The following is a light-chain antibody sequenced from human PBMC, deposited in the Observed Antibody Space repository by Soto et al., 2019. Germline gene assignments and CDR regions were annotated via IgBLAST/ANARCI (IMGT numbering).Light chain of an antibody. CDR1: RSNIGAGYD. V-gene: IGLV1-40*01. CDR3: QSFDSNLSGCV. CDR2: GDT. Sequence: QSVLTQPPSVSGAPGQRVTISCIGSRSNIGAGYDVHWYQQLPGTAPKLLVSGDTNRPSGVPDRFSGSKSVTSASLAITGLQAEDEADYYCQSFDSNLSGCVFGEGTKVTVL. J-gene: IGLJ3*02.